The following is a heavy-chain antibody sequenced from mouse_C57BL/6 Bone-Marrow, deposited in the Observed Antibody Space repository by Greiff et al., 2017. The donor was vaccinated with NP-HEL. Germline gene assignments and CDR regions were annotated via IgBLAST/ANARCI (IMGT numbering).Heavy chain of an antibody. Sequence: VMLVESGAELARPGASVKLSCKASGYTFTSYGISWVKQRTGQGLEWIGEIYPRSGNTYYNEKFKGKATLTADKSSSTAYMELRSLTSEDSAVYFCARKEDYDYEFAYWGQGTLVTVSA. D-gene: IGHD2-4*01. V-gene: IGHV1-81*01. CDR2: IYPRSGNT. CDR1: GYTFTSYG. J-gene: IGHJ3*01. CDR3: ARKEDYDYEFAY.